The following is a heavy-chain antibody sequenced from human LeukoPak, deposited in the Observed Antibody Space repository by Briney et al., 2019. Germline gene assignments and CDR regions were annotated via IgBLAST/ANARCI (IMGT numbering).Heavy chain of an antibody. Sequence: GASVKVSCKTSGYTFTNYDIYWVRQAPGQGLECMGWISGYTGDTKYAQILQGRFTVTTDTSTNTAYMELRSLTHDDTAVYYCARAGYCGDGGCRGGSAFDVWGQGTMVTVSS. J-gene: IGHJ3*01. CDR2: ISGYTGDT. CDR3: ARAGYCGDGGCRGGSAFDV. CDR1: GYTFTNYD. D-gene: IGHD2-15*01. V-gene: IGHV1-18*01.